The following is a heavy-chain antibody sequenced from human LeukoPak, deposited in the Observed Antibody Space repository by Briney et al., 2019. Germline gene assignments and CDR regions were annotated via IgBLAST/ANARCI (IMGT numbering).Heavy chain of an antibody. D-gene: IGHD6-19*01. J-gene: IGHJ4*02. CDR3: TRHVTMSSGWAYDY. CDR2: IRRKAHNCAT. V-gene: IGHV3-73*01. Sequence: GGSLRLSCAASGFTFSDSAVHWVRQASGKGLEWVGRIRRKAHNCATAYGASVKGRFTISRDDSQSTAYPQMNSLKTEDTAVYYCTRHVTMSSGWAYDYWGQGILVIVSS. CDR1: GFTFSDSA.